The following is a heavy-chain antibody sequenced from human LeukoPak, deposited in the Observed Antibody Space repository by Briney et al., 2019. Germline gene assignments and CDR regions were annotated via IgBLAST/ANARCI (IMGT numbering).Heavy chain of an antibody. V-gene: IGHV3-9*03. J-gene: IGHJ4*02. CDR1: GFTFDDYA. Sequence: GRSLRLSCAASGFTFDDYAMHWVRQAPGKGLEWVSGISWNSGSTGYADSVKGRFTISRDNAKNSLYLQMNSLRAEDMALYYCAKDGGSGLDYWGQGTLVTVSS. CDR2: ISWNSGST. CDR3: AKDGGSGLDY. D-gene: IGHD6-19*01.